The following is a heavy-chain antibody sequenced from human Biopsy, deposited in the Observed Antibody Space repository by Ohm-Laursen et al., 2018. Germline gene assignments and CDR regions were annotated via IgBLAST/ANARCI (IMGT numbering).Heavy chain of an antibody. CDR1: GGSVTGYY. CDR2: FRFEDRT. V-gene: IGHV4-59*02. CDR3: ALGGGSYVNFDY. Sequence: PSETLSLTCDVSGGSVTGYYWSWIRQPPGKGLEWIGYFRFEDRTSYNSSLKSRVTISADTSKNQFSLRLSSVTAADTAVYYCALGGGSYVNFDYWGQGTLVTVSS. D-gene: IGHD1-26*01. J-gene: IGHJ4*02.